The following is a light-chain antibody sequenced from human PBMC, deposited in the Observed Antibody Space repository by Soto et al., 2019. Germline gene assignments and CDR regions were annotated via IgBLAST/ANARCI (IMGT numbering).Light chain of an antibody. Sequence: QLVLTQSPSASASLGDSVKLTCTLSSGHSSYAIAWHQQQPEKGPRYLMKLDSDGSHTKGDAIPDRFSGSSSGAERYLTISSLQSEDEADYYCQTWGTGSHVVFGGGTKVTVL. CDR2: LDSDGSH. CDR1: SGHSSYA. J-gene: IGLJ2*01. CDR3: QTWGTGSHVV. V-gene: IGLV4-69*01.